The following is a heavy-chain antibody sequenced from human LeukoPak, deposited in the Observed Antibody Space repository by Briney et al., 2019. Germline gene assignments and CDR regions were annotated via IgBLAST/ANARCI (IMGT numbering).Heavy chain of an antibody. CDR2: IYYSGST. Sequence: SETLSLTCTVSGGSVSSGSYYWSWIRQPPGKGLEWIGYIYYSGSTNYNPSLKSRVTVSVDTSKNQFSLKLNSMTAADTAVYYCASKRSGGSYFDYWGRGILVTVSS. D-gene: IGHD3-16*01. J-gene: IGHJ4*02. CDR1: GGSVSSGSYY. V-gene: IGHV4-61*01. CDR3: ASKRSGGSYFDY.